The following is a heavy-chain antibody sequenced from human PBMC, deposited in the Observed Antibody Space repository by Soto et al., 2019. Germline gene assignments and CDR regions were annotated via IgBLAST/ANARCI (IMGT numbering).Heavy chain of an antibody. CDR1: GYTFTSYA. CDR2: INAGNGNT. Sequence: QVQLVQSGAEVKKPGASVKVSCKASGYTFTSYAMHWVRQAPGQRLEWMGWINAGNGNTKYSQKFQGRVTITRDTSASTADMELSSLRSEDTAVYYCASSYSNYALIDYYYDGMDVWGQGTTVTVSS. J-gene: IGHJ6*02. D-gene: IGHD4-4*01. V-gene: IGHV1-3*01. CDR3: ASSYSNYALIDYYYDGMDV.